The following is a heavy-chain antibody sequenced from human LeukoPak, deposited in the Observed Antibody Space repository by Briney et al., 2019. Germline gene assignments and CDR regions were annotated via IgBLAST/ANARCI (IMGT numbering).Heavy chain of an antibody. D-gene: IGHD3/OR15-3a*01. V-gene: IGHV4-59*01. CDR2: IYYSGST. CDR3: ARVGVDWGSLTYMDV. Sequence: SETLSLTCTVSGGSISSYYWSWLRQPPGKGLEWIGYIYYSGSTNYNPSLKSRVTISVDTSKNQFSLKLSSVTAADTAVYYCARVGVDWGSLTYMDVWGKGTTVTVSS. CDR1: GGSISSYY. J-gene: IGHJ6*03.